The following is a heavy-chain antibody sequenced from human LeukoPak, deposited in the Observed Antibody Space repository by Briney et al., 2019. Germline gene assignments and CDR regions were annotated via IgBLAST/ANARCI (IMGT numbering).Heavy chain of an antibody. D-gene: IGHD6-19*01. J-gene: IGHJ4*02. Sequence: GGSLRLSCAASGFTFSSYAMSWVRQAPGKGLGWVSAISGSGGSTYYADSVKGRFTISRDNSKNTLYLQMNSLRAEDTAVYYCAKDPAGSSGWFDYWGQGTLVTVSS. CDR2: ISGSGGST. CDR1: GFTFSSYA. CDR3: AKDPAGSSGWFDY. V-gene: IGHV3-23*01.